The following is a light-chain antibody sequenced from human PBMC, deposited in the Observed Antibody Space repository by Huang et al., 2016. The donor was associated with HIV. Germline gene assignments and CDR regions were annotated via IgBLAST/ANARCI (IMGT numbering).Light chain of an antibody. CDR2: GAS. V-gene: IGKV3-15*01. CDR1: QSINRN. J-gene: IGKJ1*01. Sequence: EIVMTQSPATLSVSPGERATLSCRASQSINRNLAWDQQKLGQAPRLLSFGASTRATGFPARFSGSGSGTDFTLDISSLQSEDVAVYYCQQYNDWPRTFGQGTKVEIK. CDR3: QQYNDWPRT.